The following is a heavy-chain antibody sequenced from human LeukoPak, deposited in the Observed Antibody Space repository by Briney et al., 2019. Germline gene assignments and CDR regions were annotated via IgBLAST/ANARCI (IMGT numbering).Heavy chain of an antibody. Sequence: SETLSLTCAVSGGSISSSNWWSWVRQPPGKGLEWIGEIYHSGSTNYNPSLKSRVTISVDKSKNQFSLKLSSVTAADTAEYYCARDGRAMDYDFWSGANWFDPWGQGTLVTVSS. CDR2: IYHSGST. D-gene: IGHD3-3*01. CDR1: GGSISSSNW. V-gene: IGHV4-4*02. J-gene: IGHJ5*02. CDR3: ARDGRAMDYDFWSGANWFDP.